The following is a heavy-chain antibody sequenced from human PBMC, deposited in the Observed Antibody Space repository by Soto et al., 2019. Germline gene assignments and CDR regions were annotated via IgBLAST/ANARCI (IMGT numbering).Heavy chain of an antibody. CDR2: ISAYNGNT. CDR3: ARELVRPAIPSDD. V-gene: IGHV1-18*01. CDR1: GYTFTSYG. J-gene: IGHJ4*02. D-gene: IGHD2-21*01. Sequence: ASVKVSCKASGYTFTSYGISWVRQAPGQGLEWMGWISAYNGNTNYAQKFQGRVTMTTDTSTSTAYMELSSLRSDDTAVYYCARELVRPAIPSDDWCQGPLVTLSS.